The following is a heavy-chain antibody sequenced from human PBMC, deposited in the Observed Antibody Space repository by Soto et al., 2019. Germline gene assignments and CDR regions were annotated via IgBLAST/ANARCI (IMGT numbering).Heavy chain of an antibody. CDR2: IYYSGST. CDR3: ARDSKHPLPTTVTTFDY. CDR1: GGSISSYY. V-gene: IGHV4-59*01. D-gene: IGHD4-17*01. Sequence: SETLSLTCTVSGGSISSYYWSWIRQPPGKGLEWIGYIYYSGSTNYNPSLKSRVTISVDTSKNQFSLKLSSVTAADTAVYYCARDSKHPLPTTVTTFDYWGQGTLVTVSS. J-gene: IGHJ4*02.